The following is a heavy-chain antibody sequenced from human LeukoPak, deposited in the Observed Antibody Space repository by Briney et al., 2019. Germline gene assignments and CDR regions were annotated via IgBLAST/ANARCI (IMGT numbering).Heavy chain of an antibody. CDR1: GYNFISYY. CDR3: AREDVVLVDAVRYYYYGMDV. Sequence: ASVKVSCKASGYNFISYYMHWVRPAPGQGLEWMGIINPSGGSTSYAQKFQDRVTMTRDTSTSTVYMGLSSLKSEDTAVYYCAREDVVLVDAVRYYYYGMDVWGQGTTVTVSS. V-gene: IGHV1-46*01. CDR2: INPSGGST. D-gene: IGHD2-8*01. J-gene: IGHJ6*02.